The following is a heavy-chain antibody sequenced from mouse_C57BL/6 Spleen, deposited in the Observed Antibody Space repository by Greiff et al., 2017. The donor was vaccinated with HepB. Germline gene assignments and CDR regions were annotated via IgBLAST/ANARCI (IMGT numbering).Heavy chain of an antibody. CDR2: ISSGGSYT. J-gene: IGHJ2*01. D-gene: IGHD2-3*01. V-gene: IGHV5-6*01. Sequence: EVQLVESGGDLVKPGGSLKLSCAASGFTFSSYGMSWVRQTPDKRLEWVATISSGGSYTYYPDSVKGRFTISRDNAKNTLYLQRSSLKSEDTAMYYCARHPRYDGFLFDYWGQSTTLTVAS. CDR3: ARHPRYDGFLFDY. CDR1: GFTFSSYG.